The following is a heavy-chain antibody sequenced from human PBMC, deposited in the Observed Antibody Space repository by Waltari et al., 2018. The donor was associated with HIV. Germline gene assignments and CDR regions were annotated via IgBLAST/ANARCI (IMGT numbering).Heavy chain of an antibody. J-gene: IGHJ6*02. V-gene: IGHV4-34*01. Sequence: QVQLQQWAAGLLKPSETLSLTCAVYGGSFSGYYWSWIRQPPGKGLEWIGEINHSGSTHHNPALTGRLTRAVDTAKNQVSLAVSSVTTADTAVYYWAIRGVSSSPSGVWAQGTTFTVSS. D-gene: IGHD6-6*01. CDR3: AIRGVSSSPSGV. CDR1: GGSFSGYY. CDR2: INHSGST.